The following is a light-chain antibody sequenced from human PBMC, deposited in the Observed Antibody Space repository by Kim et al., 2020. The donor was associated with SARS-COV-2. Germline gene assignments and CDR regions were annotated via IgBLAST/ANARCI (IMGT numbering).Light chain of an antibody. CDR2: RAS. J-gene: IGKJ2*01. CDR3: QQYYDLSYA. Sequence: SESVGDSVTITCRASESITTWLAWYQHKPGKAPKLLISRASNLESGVPSRFSGSGSGSDFTLTITSLQPDDFATYYCQQYYDLSYAFGQGTKLEI. V-gene: IGKV1-5*03. CDR1: ESITTW.